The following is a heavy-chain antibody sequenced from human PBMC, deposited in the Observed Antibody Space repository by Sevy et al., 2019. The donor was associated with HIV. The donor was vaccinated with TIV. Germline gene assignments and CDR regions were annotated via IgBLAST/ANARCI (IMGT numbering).Heavy chain of an antibody. Sequence: GGSLRLSCAASGFTFDDYTMHWVRQAPGKGLEWVSLISWDGGSTYYADSVKGRFTISSDNSKNSLYLQMNSLRTEDTALYYCAKDIFSRGVDTAMVSGLDYWGQGTLVTVSS. V-gene: IGHV3-43*01. CDR2: ISWDGGST. D-gene: IGHD5-18*01. J-gene: IGHJ4*02. CDR1: GFTFDDYT. CDR3: AKDIFSRGVDTAMVSGLDY.